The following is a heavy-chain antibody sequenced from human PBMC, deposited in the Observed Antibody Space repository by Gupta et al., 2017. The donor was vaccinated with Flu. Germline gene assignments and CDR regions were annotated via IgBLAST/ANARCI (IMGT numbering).Heavy chain of an antibody. CDR2: IDPSDSDT. J-gene: IGHJ4*02. Sequence: VQLVQSGAEVKKPGESLKISCKGFGYTFTSFWVGWVRQMPGKGLEWMGLIDPSDSDTRYSPSFQGQVTMSADRSMTYLQWSSLKASDTAIYYCARHRDGYKYDYWGQGTLVTVSS. CDR3: ARHRDGYKYDY. D-gene: IGHD5-12*01. CDR1: GYTFTSFW. V-gene: IGHV5-51*01.